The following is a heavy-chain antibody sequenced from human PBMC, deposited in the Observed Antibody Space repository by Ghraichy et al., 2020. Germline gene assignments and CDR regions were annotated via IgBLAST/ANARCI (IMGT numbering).Heavy chain of an antibody. CDR1: GGSINNNNYF. V-gene: IGHV4-39*01. CDR2: MYYSVGT. D-gene: IGHD3-9*01. CDR3: ARKYYDFLTAYADY. J-gene: IGHJ4*02. Sequence: SQTLSLTCTVSGGSINNNNYFWGWFRQPPGKGLEWIGTMYYSVGTYYNPSLKSRVTMSVDTSKNQFSVKLSSVTAADTAVYYCARKYYDFLTAYADYWGQGTLVTVSS.